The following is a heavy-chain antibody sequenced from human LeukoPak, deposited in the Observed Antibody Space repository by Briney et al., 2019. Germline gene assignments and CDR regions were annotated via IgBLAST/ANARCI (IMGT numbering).Heavy chain of an antibody. J-gene: IGHJ2*01. V-gene: IGHV4-4*07. CDR3: ARRRSSLAVAGTRFFDL. Sequence: SETLSLTCTVSGGSISSYYWSWIRQPAGKGLEWIGRIYTSGSTNYNPSLKSRVTMSVDTSKNQFSLKLSSVTAADTAVYYCARRRSSLAVAGTRFFDLWGRGTLVTVSS. CDR1: GGSISSYY. D-gene: IGHD6-19*01. CDR2: IYTSGST.